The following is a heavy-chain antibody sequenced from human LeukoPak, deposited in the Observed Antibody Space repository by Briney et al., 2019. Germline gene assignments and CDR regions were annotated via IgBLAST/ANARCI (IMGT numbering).Heavy chain of an antibody. V-gene: IGHV4-61*02. CDR1: GGSISSGSYY. Sequence: PSETLSLTCTVSGGSISSGSYYWSWIRQPAGKRLGWIGRIYTSGSTNYNPSLKSRVTISLDTSKDQFSLRLSSVTAADTAVYYCARAVLGLFDYWGQGTLVTVSS. CDR3: ARAVLGLFDY. CDR2: IYTSGST. D-gene: IGHD3-16*01. J-gene: IGHJ4*02.